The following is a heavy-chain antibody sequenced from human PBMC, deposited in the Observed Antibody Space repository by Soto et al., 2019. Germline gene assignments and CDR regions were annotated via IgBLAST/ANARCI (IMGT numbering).Heavy chain of an antibody. V-gene: IGHV1-46*03. CDR2: INPSGGST. J-gene: IGHJ4*02. D-gene: IGHD2-15*01. CDR1: GYTFTSYY. CDR3: ARANHIVVVVAAHYYFDY. Sequence: QVQLVQSGAEVKKPGASVKVSCKASGYTFTSYYMHWVRQAPGQGLEWRGIINPSGGSTSYAQKFQGRLTMTRDTSTSTVYMELSSLRSEDTAVYYCARANHIVVVVAAHYYFDYWGQGTLVTVSS.